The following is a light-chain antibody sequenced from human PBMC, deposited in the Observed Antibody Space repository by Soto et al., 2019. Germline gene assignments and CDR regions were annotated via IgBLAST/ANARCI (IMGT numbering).Light chain of an antibody. V-gene: IGKV3-15*01. CDR3: QQYQYWWT. CDR2: GAS. Sequence: EIVMTHSPATLSVPPGESATLSCRASQSISTNVAWYQQQPGQAPRLLIYGASTRASGIPARFSGSGSGTEFTLAITSLQSEDVAVYYCQQYQYWWTFGQGTKV. CDR1: QSISTN. J-gene: IGKJ1*01.